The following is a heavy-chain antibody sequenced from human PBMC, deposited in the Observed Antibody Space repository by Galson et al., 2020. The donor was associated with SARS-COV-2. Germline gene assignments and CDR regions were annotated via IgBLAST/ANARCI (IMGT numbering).Heavy chain of an antibody. J-gene: IGHJ4*02. V-gene: IGHV3-49*04. CDR1: GFTFRDHH. D-gene: IGHD2-2*01. CDR3: TRGYHLDY. Sequence: SCTGSGFTFRDHHMNWVRQAPGKGLEWVGFIRTSANGATTEYAASVKGRLTISRDDSKSIAYLQVNSLKTEDTAVYYCTRGYHLDYWGQGTLVTVSS. CDR2: IRTSANGATT.